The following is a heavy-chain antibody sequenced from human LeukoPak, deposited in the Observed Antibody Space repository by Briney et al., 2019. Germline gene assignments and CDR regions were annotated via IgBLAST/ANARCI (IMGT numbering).Heavy chain of an antibody. CDR3: AKDRRHYDGSYYYTIDAFDI. CDR2: ISGSGGST. Sequence: GGSLRLSCAASGFTFSSYAMSWVRQAPGKGLEWVSGISGSGGSTYYADSVKGRFTISRDNSKNTLYLQMNSLRVEDTAVYYCAKDRRHYDGSYYYTIDAFDIWGQGTVVTVSS. D-gene: IGHD3-22*01. J-gene: IGHJ4*02. CDR1: GFTFSSYA. V-gene: IGHV3-23*01.